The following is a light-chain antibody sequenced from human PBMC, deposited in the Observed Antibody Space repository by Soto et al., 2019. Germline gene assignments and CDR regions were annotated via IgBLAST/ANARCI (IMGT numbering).Light chain of an antibody. CDR3: CSSAGRNIRYV. V-gene: IGLV2-11*01. Sequence: QSALTQPRSVSGSPGQSVTISCTGTSNDVGGYDYVSWYQQHPGKAPKRMIYDVSKRPSGVPDRFSGSKSGDTAALTISGLQADDEADYYCCSSAGRNIRYVFGAGTKLTVL. J-gene: IGLJ1*01. CDR2: DVS. CDR1: SNDVGGYDY.